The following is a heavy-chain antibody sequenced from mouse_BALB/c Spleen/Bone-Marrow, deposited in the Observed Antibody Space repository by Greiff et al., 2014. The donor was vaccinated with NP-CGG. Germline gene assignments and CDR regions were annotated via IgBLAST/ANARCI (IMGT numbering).Heavy chain of an antibody. CDR2: IDPANGNT. CDR3: AIYYGNYYAMDY. Sequence: EVQLQQSGAELVKPGASIKLSCTASGFNIKDTYMHWVKQRPEQGLEWIGRIDPANGNTKYDPKFQGKATITADTSSNTAYLQLSSLTSEDTAVYYCAIYYGNYYAMDYWGQGTSVTVSS. D-gene: IGHD2-1*01. CDR1: GFNIKDTY. V-gene: IGHV14-3*02. J-gene: IGHJ4*01.